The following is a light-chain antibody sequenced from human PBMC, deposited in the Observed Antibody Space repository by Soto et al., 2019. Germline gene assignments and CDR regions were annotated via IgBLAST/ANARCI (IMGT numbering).Light chain of an antibody. J-gene: IGKJ2*01. V-gene: IGKV3-20*01. Sequence: IVLTQSPGTLSLSPGERATLSCRASQCVSSRYFAWYQQKPGQTPRVLIYAASSRATGIPDRFSGSVSGTDLTLTINRLEPEDFGVYYCQQYGSSPPYTFGQGTKLEIK. CDR2: AAS. CDR1: QCVSSRY. CDR3: QQYGSSPPYT.